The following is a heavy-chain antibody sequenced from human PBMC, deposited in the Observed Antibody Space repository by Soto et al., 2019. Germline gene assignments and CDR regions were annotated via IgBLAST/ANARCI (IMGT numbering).Heavy chain of an antibody. CDR3: ARPPVVSSNSGSIPYYFYGMDV. V-gene: IGHV3-48*03. Sequence: EVQLVESGGDLVQPGGSLRLSCAASGFTFSSYEMNWVRQAPGKGLEWLSYISSSGSTMSYADSVKGRFTISRDNAKNSLYLQMNSLRAEDTAVYYCARPPVVSSNSGSIPYYFYGMDVWGQGTTVTVSS. CDR2: ISSSGSTM. J-gene: IGHJ6*02. D-gene: IGHD2-2*01. CDR1: GFTFSSYE.